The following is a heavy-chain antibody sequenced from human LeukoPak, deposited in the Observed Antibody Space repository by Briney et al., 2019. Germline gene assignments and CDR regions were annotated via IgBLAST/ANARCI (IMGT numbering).Heavy chain of an antibody. Sequence: GGSLRLSCAASGFTFSDYAMNWVRHAPGKGLEWFSFINSNSRTIYYTDSVKGRFTISRDNAKNSLYLQMDSLRAEDTGLYYCARDTWYSNSWLHAFDIWGRGTMVTVSS. V-gene: IGHV3-48*01. CDR1: GFTFSDYA. CDR3: ARDTWYSNSWLHAFDI. J-gene: IGHJ3*02. D-gene: IGHD6-13*01. CDR2: INSNSRTI.